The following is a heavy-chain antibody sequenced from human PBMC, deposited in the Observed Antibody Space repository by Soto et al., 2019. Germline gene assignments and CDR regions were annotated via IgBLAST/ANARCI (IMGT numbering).Heavy chain of an antibody. J-gene: IGHJ6*02. Sequence: XGSLRLSCTAAGFTFSNFWMGWARQAPGKGLEWVANIKGDGSVTQYVASVEGRFTISRDNAKYSLYLQMNSLRVEDTALYYCVIPTRSVRGMGVWGQGTTVTVSS. D-gene: IGHD6-6*01. CDR1: GFTFSNFW. CDR2: IKGDGSVT. CDR3: VIPTRSVRGMGV. V-gene: IGHV3-7*03.